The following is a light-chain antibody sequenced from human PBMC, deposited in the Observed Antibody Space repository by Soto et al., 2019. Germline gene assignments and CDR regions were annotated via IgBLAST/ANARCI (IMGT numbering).Light chain of an antibody. CDR3: SSFTSSTTWV. J-gene: IGLJ3*02. CDR1: SSDIGSYNY. CDR2: DVS. V-gene: IGLV2-14*03. Sequence: QSVLTQPASVSGSPGQSITISCTGTSSDIGSYNYVSWYQQHPGRAPKLMTYDVSYRPSGVSNRFSGSKSGNTASLTISGLQAEDEAGYYCSSFTSSTTWVFGGGTQLTVL.